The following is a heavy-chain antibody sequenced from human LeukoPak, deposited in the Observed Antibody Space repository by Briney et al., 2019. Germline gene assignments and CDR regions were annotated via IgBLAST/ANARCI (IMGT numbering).Heavy chain of an antibody. D-gene: IGHD3-10*01. CDR2: INPSGGST. J-gene: IGHJ4*02. Sequence: ASVKASCKASGYTFTSYYMHWVRQAPGQGLEWMGIINPSGGSTSYAQKSQGRVTMTRDTSTSTVYMELSSLRSEDTAVYYCARDSSGITMVRGAICYWGQGTLVTVSS. CDR3: ARDSSGITMVRGAICY. V-gene: IGHV1-46*01. CDR1: GYTFTSYY.